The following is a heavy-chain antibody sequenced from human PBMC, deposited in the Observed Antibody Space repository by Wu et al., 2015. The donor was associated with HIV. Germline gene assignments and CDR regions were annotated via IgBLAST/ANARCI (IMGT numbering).Heavy chain of an antibody. CDR2: IDPASGAI. V-gene: IGHV1-2*02. CDR1: GYTFTGYY. Sequence: QVQLVQSGTEMKKSGASMKVSCKTSGYTFTGYYIHWVRQAPGQGLEWMGWIDPASGAIKSAQKFQGRVTMTRDTSINTAYMELSRLMSDDTAVYYCARDPQGGSSWYTHWGQGTLVTVSS. D-gene: IGHD6-13*01. J-gene: IGHJ4*02. CDR3: ARDPQGGSSWYTH.